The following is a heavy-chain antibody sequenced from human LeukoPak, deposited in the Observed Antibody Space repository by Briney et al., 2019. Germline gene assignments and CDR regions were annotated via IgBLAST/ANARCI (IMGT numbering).Heavy chain of an antibody. CDR2: IYYSGST. Sequence: SETLSLTCTVSGGSISSYYWSWIRQPPGKGLEWIGYIYYSGSTNYNPSLKSRVTISVDTSNNQFSLKLSSVTAADTAVYYCARHLMLLAPDYWGQGTLVTSSA. D-gene: IGHD2-15*01. J-gene: IGHJ4*02. V-gene: IGHV4-59*08. CDR3: ARHLMLLAPDY. CDR1: GGSISSYY.